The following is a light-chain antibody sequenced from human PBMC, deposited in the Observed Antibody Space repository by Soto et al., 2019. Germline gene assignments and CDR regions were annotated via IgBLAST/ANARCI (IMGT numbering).Light chain of an antibody. J-gene: IGKJ2*01. CDR2: LGS. CDR1: QSLLHSNGYNY. CDR3: MQALQTPT. Sequence: DIVMTQSPLSLPVTPGEPASISCRSSQSLLHSNGYNYLHWYLQKPGQSPQLLIYLGSNRASGVPDRFSGSGSGTDFTLKISRVEAEDVGVYYCMQALQTPTFGQGTKLEIK. V-gene: IGKV2-28*01.